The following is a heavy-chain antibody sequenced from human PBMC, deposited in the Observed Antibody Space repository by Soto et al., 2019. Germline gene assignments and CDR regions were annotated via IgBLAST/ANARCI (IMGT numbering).Heavy chain of an antibody. CDR2: IYYSGST. CDR3: ARRERAAGTDWWFDP. J-gene: IGHJ5*02. CDR1: GGSIISSSFH. Sequence: LEILSLTCTVSGGSIISSSFHWGCIRKPPGKGLEWIGSIYYSGSTYYSPSLKSRVTISVDTSKNQFSLKLSSVTAADTAVYYCARRERAAGTDWWFDPWGQGTLVTVSS. D-gene: IGHD6-13*01. V-gene: IGHV4-39*01.